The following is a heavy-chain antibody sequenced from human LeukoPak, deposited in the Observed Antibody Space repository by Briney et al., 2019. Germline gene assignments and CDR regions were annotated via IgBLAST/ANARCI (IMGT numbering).Heavy chain of an antibody. Sequence: SVKVSCTASGGTFSSYAISWVRQAPGQGLEWMGGIIPIFGTANYAQKFQGRVTITADESTSTAYMELSSLRSEDTAVYYCARDAHDYGDPGPYGMDVWGKGTTVTVSS. CDR2: IIPIFGTA. CDR3: ARDAHDYGDPGPYGMDV. CDR1: GGTFSSYA. J-gene: IGHJ6*04. D-gene: IGHD4-17*01. V-gene: IGHV1-69*13.